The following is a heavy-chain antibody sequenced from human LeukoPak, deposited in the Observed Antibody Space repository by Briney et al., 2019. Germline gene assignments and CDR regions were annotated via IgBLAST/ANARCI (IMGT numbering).Heavy chain of an antibody. V-gene: IGHV1-2*06. D-gene: IGHD1-20*01. CDR2: INPNSGGT. CDR3: ARDRRITATKINWFDP. CDR1: GYTFTGYY. Sequence: ASVKVSCKASGYTFTGYYMHWVRQAPGQGLEWMGRINPNSGGTNYAQKFQGRVTMTRDTSISTAYMELSRLRSDDTAVYYCARDRRITATKINWFDPWGQGTLVTVSS. J-gene: IGHJ5*02.